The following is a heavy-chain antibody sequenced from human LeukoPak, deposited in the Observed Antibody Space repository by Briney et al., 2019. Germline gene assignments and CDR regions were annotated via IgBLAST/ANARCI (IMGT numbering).Heavy chain of an antibody. Sequence: PSETLSLTCAVYGGSFSGYYWSWIPQPPGKGLEWIGEINHSGSTNYNPSLKSRVTISVDTSKNQFSLKLSSVTAADTAVYYCASGAEVVPAATPNYYYMDVWGKGTTVTVSS. CDR2: INHSGST. J-gene: IGHJ6*03. D-gene: IGHD2-2*01. V-gene: IGHV4-34*01. CDR1: GGSFSGYY. CDR3: ASGAEVVPAATPNYYYMDV.